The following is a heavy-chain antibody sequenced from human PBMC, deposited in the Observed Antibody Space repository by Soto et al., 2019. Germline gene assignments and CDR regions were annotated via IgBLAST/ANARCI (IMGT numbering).Heavy chain of an antibody. V-gene: IGHV1-3*01. J-gene: IGHJ6*03. CDR1: GYTFTSYA. CDR2: INAGNGNT. D-gene: IGHD1-7*01. Sequence: ASVKVSCKASGYTFTSYAMHWVRQAPGQRLEWMGWINAGNGNTKYSQKFQGRVTITRDTSASTAYMELSSLRSEDTAVYYCVRGGTGTTFAYIDVWGKGTTVTVSS. CDR3: VRGGTGTTFAYIDV.